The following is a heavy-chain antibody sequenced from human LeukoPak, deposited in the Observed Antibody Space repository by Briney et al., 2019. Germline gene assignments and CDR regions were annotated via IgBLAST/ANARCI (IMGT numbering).Heavy chain of an antibody. CDR3: AKSGLIAVAENY. V-gene: IGHV3-48*01. J-gene: IGHJ4*02. Sequence: GGSLRLSCAASGFTFSNSGMNWVRQAPGKGLEWLSYISSVTNTIYYADSVKGRFTISRDNSKNTLYLQMNSLRAEDTAVYYCAKSGLIAVAENYWGQGTLVTVSS. CDR1: GFTFSNSG. D-gene: IGHD6-19*01. CDR2: ISSVTNTI.